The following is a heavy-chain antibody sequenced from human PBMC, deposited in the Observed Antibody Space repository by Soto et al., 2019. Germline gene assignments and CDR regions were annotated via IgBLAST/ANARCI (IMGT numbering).Heavy chain of an antibody. CDR2: IIPISGTA. CDR3: ARSQGSSTSLEIYYYYYYGMEV. D-gene: IGHD2-2*01. J-gene: IGHJ6*02. Sequence: QVQLVQSGAEVKKPGSSVKVSCKASGGTFSSYAISWVRQAPGQGLEWMGGIIPISGTANYAQKFQGRVTITAYESTSTAYMELSSLTSEDTAVYYCARSQGSSTSLEIYYYYYYGMEVWGQGTTVTVSS. CDR1: GGTFSSYA. V-gene: IGHV1-69*01.